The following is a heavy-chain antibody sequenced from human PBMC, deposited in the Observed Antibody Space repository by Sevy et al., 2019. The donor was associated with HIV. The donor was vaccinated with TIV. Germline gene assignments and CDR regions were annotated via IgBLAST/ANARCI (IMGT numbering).Heavy chain of an antibody. Sequence: SETLSLTCAVSGGSLSAYYWSWIRQSPGKGLEWIGEINHSGSTNYNPSLKSRVTILVDTSKSQFSLKLSSVTTADTAVYYCARVYVLGLMSVAGRRDGFDPWGQGTLVTVSS. D-gene: IGHD6-19*01. J-gene: IGHJ5*02. CDR3: ARVYVLGLMSVAGRRDGFDP. CDR2: INHSGST. CDR1: GGSLSAYY. V-gene: IGHV4-34*01.